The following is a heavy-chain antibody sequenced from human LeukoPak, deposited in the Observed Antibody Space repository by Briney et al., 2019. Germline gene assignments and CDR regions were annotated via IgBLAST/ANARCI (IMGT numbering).Heavy chain of an antibody. CDR1: GFTFSSYW. D-gene: IGHD6-13*01. V-gene: IGHV3-74*01. Sequence: GGSLRLSCAASGFTFSSYWMHWVRQAPGKGLVWVSRINTDGSSTSYADSVKGRFTISRDNAKNTLYLQMNSLRAEDTAVYYCARDIAAQNDLFDYWGQGTLVTVSS. CDR2: INTDGSST. CDR3: ARDIAAQNDLFDY. J-gene: IGHJ4*02.